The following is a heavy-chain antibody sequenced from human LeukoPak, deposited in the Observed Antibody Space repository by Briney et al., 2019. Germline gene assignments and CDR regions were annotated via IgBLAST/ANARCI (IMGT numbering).Heavy chain of an antibody. V-gene: IGHV4-34*01. Sequence: SETLSLTCAVYGGSFSGYYWSWIRQPPGKGLEWIGEINHSGSTNYNPSLKSRVTISVDTSKNQFSLKLSSVTAADTAVYYCARGYSNYPWDYWGQGTLVTVSS. CDR1: GGSFSGYY. CDR2: INHSGST. D-gene: IGHD4-11*01. CDR3: ARGYSNYPWDY. J-gene: IGHJ4*02.